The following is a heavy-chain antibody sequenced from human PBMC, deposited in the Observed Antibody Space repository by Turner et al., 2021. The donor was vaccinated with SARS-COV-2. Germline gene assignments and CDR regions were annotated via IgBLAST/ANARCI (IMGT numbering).Heavy chain of an antibody. J-gene: IGHJ5*02. CDR2: IYKGGST. CDR1: GDSISNYY. Sequence: QVHLQESGPGLVKPSETLSLTCVVSGDSISNYYYNWFRLTPGRGLEWIGHIYKGGSTNYAPSLKSRVTISSDSAKNQLSLRLTSVTAADTAVYYCARHGPAAIPILRWFDPWGQGISVVVSS. D-gene: IGHD2-2*01. CDR3: ARHGPAAIPILRWFDP. V-gene: IGHV4-59*08.